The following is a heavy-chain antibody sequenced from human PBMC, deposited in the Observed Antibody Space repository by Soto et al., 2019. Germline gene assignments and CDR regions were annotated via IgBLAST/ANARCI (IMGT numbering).Heavy chain of an antibody. CDR2: IWYDGSNK. D-gene: IGHD3-9*01. CDR3: ARERGERRDYDILTIYYYYYYGMDV. J-gene: IGHJ6*01. V-gene: IGHV3-33*01. Sequence: QVQLVESGGGVVQPGRSLRLSCAASGFTFSSYGMHWVRQAPGKGLEWVAVIWYDGSNKYYADSVKGRFTISRDNTKNTLYLQMNSLRAEDTAVYYCARERGERRDYDILTIYYYYYYGMDVW. CDR1: GFTFSSYG.